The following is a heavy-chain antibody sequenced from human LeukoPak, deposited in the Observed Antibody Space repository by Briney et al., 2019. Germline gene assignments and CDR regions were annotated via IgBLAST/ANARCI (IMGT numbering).Heavy chain of an antibody. Sequence: GASVTVSCTASGYTLTGNYMHWVRQAPGQGLEWMGWISAYNGNTNYAQKLQGRVTMTTDTSTSTAYMELRSLRSDDTAVYYCARDGSGSYYGSYWGQGTLVTVSS. J-gene: IGHJ4*02. V-gene: IGHV1-18*04. CDR3: ARDGSGSYYGSY. CDR1: GYTLTGNY. D-gene: IGHD1-26*01. CDR2: ISAYNGNT.